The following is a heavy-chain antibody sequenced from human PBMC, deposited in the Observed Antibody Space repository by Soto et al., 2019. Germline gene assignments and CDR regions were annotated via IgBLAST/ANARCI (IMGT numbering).Heavy chain of an antibody. CDR2: ISAYNGNT. CDR1: GYTFTSYG. V-gene: IGHV1-18*01. J-gene: IGHJ5*02. CDR3: ARTPYGDYVDWFDP. Sequence: KLSQASVKVSCKASGYTFTSYGISWVRQAPGQGLEWMGWISAYNGNTNYAQKLQGRVTMTTDTSTSTAYMELRSLRSDDTAVYYCARTPYGDYVDWFDPWGQGTLVTVSS. D-gene: IGHD4-17*01.